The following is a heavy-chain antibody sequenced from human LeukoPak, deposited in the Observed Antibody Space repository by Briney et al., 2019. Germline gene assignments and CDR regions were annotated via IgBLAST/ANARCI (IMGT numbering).Heavy chain of an antibody. CDR2: IYYSGST. J-gene: IGHJ4*02. V-gene: IGHV4-39*01. D-gene: IGHD4-17*01. CDR1: GGSISSSSYY. Sequence: SETLSLTCTVSGGSISSSSYYWGWIRQPPGKGLEWIGSIYYSGSTYYNPSLKSRVTISVDTSKNQFSLKLSSVTAADTAVYYCSRSHYGDRPLFFDYWGQGTLVTVSS. CDR3: SRSHYGDRPLFFDY.